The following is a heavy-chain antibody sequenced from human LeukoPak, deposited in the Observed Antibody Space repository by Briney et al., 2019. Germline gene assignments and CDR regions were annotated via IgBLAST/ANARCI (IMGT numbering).Heavy chain of an antibody. CDR3: TSLSGGGYYGSGSYTDY. J-gene: IGHJ4*02. D-gene: IGHD3-10*01. CDR1: GFTFSGSA. CDR2: IRSKANSYAT. Sequence: PGGSLKLSCAASGFTFSGSAMHWVRQASGKRLEWVGRIRSKANSYATAYAASVKGRFTISRDDSKNTAYLQMNSLKTEDTAVYYCTSLSGGGYYGSGSYTDYWGQGTLVTVSS. V-gene: IGHV3-73*01.